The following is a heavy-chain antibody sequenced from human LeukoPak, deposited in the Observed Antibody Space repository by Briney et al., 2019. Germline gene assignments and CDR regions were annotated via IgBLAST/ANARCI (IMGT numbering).Heavy chain of an antibody. Sequence: SETLSLTCTVSGCSISSYCWNWVRQPPGRGLEWVGYIYYSGSTKYNASPKSRVTISEDTSKTQSSLKLSSVTAAATAVYYCATTYYYGSGTYSLVDWGQGTLVTVSS. CDR2: IYYSGST. CDR1: GCSISSYC. D-gene: IGHD3-10*01. J-gene: IGHJ4*02. CDR3: ATTYYYGSGTYSLVD. V-gene: IGHV4-59*01.